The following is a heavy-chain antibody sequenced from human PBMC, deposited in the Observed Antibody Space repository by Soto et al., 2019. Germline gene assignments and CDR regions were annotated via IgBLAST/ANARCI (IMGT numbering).Heavy chain of an antibody. Sequence: GGSLRLSCAASGFTFSNYAMHWVRRAPGKGLEWVAIISYDARNSYYADSVKGRFTVSRDNSRSTLYLQMNSLRTEDTAVYFWARNFWNPHDNFDSWGVETLVTVSS. CDR1: GFTFSNYA. D-gene: IGHD3-3*01. V-gene: IGHV3-30*04. CDR2: ISYDARNS. J-gene: IGHJ4*02. CDR3: ARNFWNPHDNFDS.